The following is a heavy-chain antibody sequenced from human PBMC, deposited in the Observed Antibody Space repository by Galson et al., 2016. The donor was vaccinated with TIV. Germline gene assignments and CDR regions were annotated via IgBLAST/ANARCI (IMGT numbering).Heavy chain of an antibody. V-gene: IGHV3-23*01. CDR3: AKDAQWLPAAYFDY. D-gene: IGHD6-19*01. J-gene: IGHJ4*02. CDR2: MGGIGTSP. CDR1: GFTFSAYA. Sequence: SLRLSCAASGFTFSAYAVNWVRQAPGKGLEWVSGMGGIGTSPYYAGSVKGRFTISRDNSRNTLYLQMNSLRAEDTALYYCAKDAQWLPAAYFDYWGQGILVTVSS.